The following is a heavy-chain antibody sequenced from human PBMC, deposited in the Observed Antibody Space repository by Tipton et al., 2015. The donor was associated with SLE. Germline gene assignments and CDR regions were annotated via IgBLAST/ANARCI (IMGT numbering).Heavy chain of an antibody. CDR1: GGSISSHY. D-gene: IGHD2-21*01. V-gene: IGHV4-59*11. CDR3: ARDRRERYCGGDCYLDAFDI. J-gene: IGHJ3*02. CDR2: IYYSGST. Sequence: TLSLTCTVSGGSISSHYWSWIRQPPGKGLEWIGYIYYSGSTNYNPSLKSRVTISVDTSKNQFSLKLSSVTAADTAGYYCARDRRERYCGGDCYLDAFDIWGQGTMVTVSS.